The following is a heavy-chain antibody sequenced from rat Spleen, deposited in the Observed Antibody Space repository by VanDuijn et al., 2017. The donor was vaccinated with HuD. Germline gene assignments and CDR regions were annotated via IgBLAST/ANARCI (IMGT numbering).Heavy chain of an antibody. CDR3: ARHEDYGGYSRDYFGY. CDR1: GFTFSDYN. D-gene: IGHD1-11*01. Sequence: EVQLVESGGGVVQPGRSLKFSCVPSGFTFSDYNMAWVRQAPKKGLEWVATIGYDGSSTYYRDSVKGRFTISRDNANSTLYLQMNSLRSEDTATYFCARHEDYGGYSRDYFGYWGQGVMVTVSS. J-gene: IGHJ2*01. CDR2: IGYDGSST. V-gene: IGHV5-7*01.